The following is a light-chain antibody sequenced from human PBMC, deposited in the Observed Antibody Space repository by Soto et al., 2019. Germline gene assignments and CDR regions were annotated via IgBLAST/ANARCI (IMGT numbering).Light chain of an antibody. CDR1: QSVSGN. CDR2: GAS. Sequence: EIVMTQSPATLSVSPGERAALSCRASQSVSGNLAWYQQTPGQAPRLLIYGASTRATGIPARFSGSGFGTEFTRTISSLKSEDFAVYYCQQYNYRPPAFGQWTRLEIK. J-gene: IGKJ5*01. CDR3: QQYNYRPPA. V-gene: IGKV3-15*01.